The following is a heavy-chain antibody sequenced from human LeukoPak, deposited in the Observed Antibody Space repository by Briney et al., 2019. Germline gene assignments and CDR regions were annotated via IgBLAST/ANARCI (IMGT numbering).Heavy chain of an antibody. CDR3: ARHYDFWSGCLDV. CDR1: GGSFSGYY. V-gene: IGHV4-34*01. D-gene: IGHD3-3*01. Sequence: SETLSLTCAVYGGSFSGYYWSWIRQPPGKGLEWIGEINHSGSTNYNPSLKSRVTISVDTSKNQFSLKLSSVTAADTAVYYCARHYDFWSGCLDVWGKGTTVTVSS. J-gene: IGHJ6*04. CDR2: INHSGST.